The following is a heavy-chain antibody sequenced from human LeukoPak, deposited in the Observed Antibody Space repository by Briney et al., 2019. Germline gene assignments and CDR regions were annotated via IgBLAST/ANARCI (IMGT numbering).Heavy chain of an antibody. D-gene: IGHD5-18*01. Sequence: GGSLRLSCAASGFTFSSYSMNWVRQAPGKGLEWVASISSSSSYIYYADSVKGRFTISRDNAKNSLYLQMNSLRAEDTAVYYCATVPMVTQRGPDNAFDIWGQGTMVTVSS. CDR3: ATVPMVTQRGPDNAFDI. CDR2: ISSSSSYI. V-gene: IGHV3-21*01. J-gene: IGHJ3*02. CDR1: GFTFSSYS.